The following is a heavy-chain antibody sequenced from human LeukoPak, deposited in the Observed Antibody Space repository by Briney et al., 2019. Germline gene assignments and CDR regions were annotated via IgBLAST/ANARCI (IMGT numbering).Heavy chain of an antibody. CDR1: GFTFSSYA. CDR2: ISYDGSNK. Sequence: GGSLRLSCAASGFTFSSYAMHWVRQAPGKGLEWVAVISYDGSNKYYADSVKGRFTISRDNAKNSLYLQMNSLGAEDTAVYYCAREAGTFDYWGQGTLVTVSS. CDR3: AREAGTFDY. V-gene: IGHV3-30-3*01. J-gene: IGHJ4*02. D-gene: IGHD1-14*01.